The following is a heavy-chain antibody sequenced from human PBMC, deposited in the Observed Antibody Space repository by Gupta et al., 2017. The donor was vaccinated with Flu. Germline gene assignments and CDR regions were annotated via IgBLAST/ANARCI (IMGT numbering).Heavy chain of an antibody. CDR2: IWYDGSNK. Sequence: QVQLVESGGGVVQPGRSLRLSCAASGFTFSSYGMHWVSQAPGKGLEWVAVIWYDGSNKYYADSVKGRFTISRDNSKNTLYLQMNSLRAEDTAVYYCARQLGGAINYYGMDVWGQGTTVTVSS. CDR3: ARQLGGAINYYGMDV. V-gene: IGHV3-33*01. CDR1: GFTFSSYG. J-gene: IGHJ6*02. D-gene: IGHD1-26*01.